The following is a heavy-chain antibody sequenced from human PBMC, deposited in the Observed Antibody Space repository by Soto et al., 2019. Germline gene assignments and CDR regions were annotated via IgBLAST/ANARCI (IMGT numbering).Heavy chain of an antibody. V-gene: IGHV1-18*04. J-gene: IGHJ4*02. Sequence: ASVKVSCKASRYTFTSYGISLVRQAAGQGLEWMGWISSYNDNINYAQKLQDRVTMTTDTSASTAYMELRSLISDDTAVYYCARDNRHYNSFDYGGQGTLVTVSS. CDR2: ISSYNDNI. CDR3: ARDNRHYNSFDY. CDR1: RYTFTSYG. D-gene: IGHD3-10*01.